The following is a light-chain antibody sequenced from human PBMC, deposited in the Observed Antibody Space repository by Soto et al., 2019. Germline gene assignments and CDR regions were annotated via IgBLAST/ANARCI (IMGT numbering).Light chain of an antibody. Sequence: QSVLTQPASVSGSPGQSITISCTGTSSDINGYNYVSWYQQHPGKAPKVMIYEVSNRPSGASNRFSGSKSGNTASLTISGLQAEDEADYYCSSYRSSSTAYVFGTGTKVTVL. CDR2: EVS. J-gene: IGLJ1*01. V-gene: IGLV2-14*01. CDR1: SSDINGYNY. CDR3: SSYRSSSTAYV.